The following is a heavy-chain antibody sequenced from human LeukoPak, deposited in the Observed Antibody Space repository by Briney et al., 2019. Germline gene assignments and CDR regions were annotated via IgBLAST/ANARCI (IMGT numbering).Heavy chain of an antibody. Sequence: SETLSLTCAVYGGSFSGYYWSWIRQPPGKGLEWIGEINHSGSTNYNPSLKSRVAISVDTSKNQFSLKLSSVTAADTAVYYCARYVVYGSGKYYFDYWGQGTLVTVSS. CDR2: INHSGST. V-gene: IGHV4-34*01. D-gene: IGHD3-10*01. CDR1: GGSFSGYY. J-gene: IGHJ4*02. CDR3: ARYVVYGSGKYYFDY.